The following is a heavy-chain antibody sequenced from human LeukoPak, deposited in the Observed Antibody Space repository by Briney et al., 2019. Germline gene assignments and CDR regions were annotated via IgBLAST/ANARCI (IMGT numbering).Heavy chain of an antibody. D-gene: IGHD1-26*01. V-gene: IGHV3-23*01. Sequence: GGSLRLSCAASGFTFSTYAMTWVRQAPGKGLEWVSGISTSGDRTYYADSVKGRFTISGDNSKNTLYLQMNSLRAEGTAEYYCARSAVGTSCCTAVDYWGQGTLVTVSS. CDR1: GFTFSTYA. CDR2: ISTSGDRT. CDR3: ARSAVGTSCCTAVDY. J-gene: IGHJ4*02.